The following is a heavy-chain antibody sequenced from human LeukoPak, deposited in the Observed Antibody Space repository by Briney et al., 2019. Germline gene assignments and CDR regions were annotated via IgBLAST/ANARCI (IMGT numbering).Heavy chain of an antibody. CDR1: GFTFSTYW. V-gene: IGHV3-7*01. J-gene: IGHJ3*02. CDR2: IKRDGSES. CDR3: ARDSNYYDSSAYYDTFDI. Sequence: GGSLRLSCEASGFTFSTYWMTWVRQAPGKGLEWVASIKRDGSESHYVDSVRGRFTISRDNAKNSLYLQMSSLRAEDTAMYYCARDSNYYDSSAYYDTFDIWGQGTMVTVSS. D-gene: IGHD3-22*01.